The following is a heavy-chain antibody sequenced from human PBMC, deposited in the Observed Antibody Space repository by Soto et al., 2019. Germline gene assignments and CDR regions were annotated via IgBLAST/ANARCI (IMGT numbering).Heavy chain of an antibody. Sequence: LRLSCAASGFTFSSYAMSWVRQAPGKGLEWVSAISGSGGSTYYADSVKGRFTISRDNSKNTLYLQMNSLRAEDTTVYYCAKRIGGSYAGNWFDPWGQGTLVTVSS. V-gene: IGHV3-23*01. J-gene: IGHJ5*02. CDR2: ISGSGGST. CDR3: AKRIGGSYAGNWFDP. D-gene: IGHD1-26*01. CDR1: GFTFSSYA.